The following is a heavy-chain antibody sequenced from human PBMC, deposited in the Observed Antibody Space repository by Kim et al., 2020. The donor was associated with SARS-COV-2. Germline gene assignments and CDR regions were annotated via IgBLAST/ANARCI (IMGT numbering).Heavy chain of an antibody. J-gene: IGHJ6*03. V-gene: IGHV3-33*01. CDR2: IWYDGSNK. CDR1: GFTFSSYG. D-gene: IGHD3-16*01. CDR3: ARGVALGYYYYMDV. Sequence: GGSLRLSCAASGFTFSSYGMHWVRQAPGKGLEWVSAIWYDGSNKYYADSVKGRFTISRDNSKNTLYLQMNSLRAEDTAVYYCARGVALGYYYYMDVWGKG.